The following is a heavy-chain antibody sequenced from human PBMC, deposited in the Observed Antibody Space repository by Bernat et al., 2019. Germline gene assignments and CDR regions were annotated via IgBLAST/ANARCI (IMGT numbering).Heavy chain of an antibody. Sequence: EVQLLESGGGLVQPGGSLRLSCAASGFTFSSYAMSWVRQAPGKGLEWVSAISGSGGSTYYADSVKGRFTISRDNSKNTLYLQMNSLRAEDQAVYYCANVPGRYCSVGSCNTIDYWGQGTLVTVSS. D-gene: IGHD2-15*01. CDR3: ANVPGRYCSVGSCNTIDY. CDR2: ISGSGGST. CDR1: GFTFSSYA. V-gene: IGHV3-23*01. J-gene: IGHJ4*02.